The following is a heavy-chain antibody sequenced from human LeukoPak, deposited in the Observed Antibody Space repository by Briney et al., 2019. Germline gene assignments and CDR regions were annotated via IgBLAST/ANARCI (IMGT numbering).Heavy chain of an antibody. Sequence: GGSLTLSCAASDSSFRSHDMSWVRQTLEKGLEWVSSIAGDGASFYADSVKGRFTISRDKSENILYLQMNSLRADDTAMYYCAKGPNFGSWRAVGYWGQGSLVTVSS. CDR2: IAGDGAS. D-gene: IGHD3-10*01. V-gene: IGHV3-23*01. CDR1: DSSFRSHD. CDR3: AKGPNFGSWRAVGY. J-gene: IGHJ4*02.